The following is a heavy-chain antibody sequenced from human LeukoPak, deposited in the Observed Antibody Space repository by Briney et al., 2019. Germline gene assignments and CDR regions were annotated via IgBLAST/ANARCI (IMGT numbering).Heavy chain of an antibody. D-gene: IGHD3-16*01. J-gene: IGHJ4*02. Sequence: SETLSLTCAVSGGSISSGGYSWSWIRQPPGKGLEWIGYIYHSGSTYYNPSLKSRVTISVDRSKNQFSLKLGSVTAADTAVYYCARVDRGVMDYWGQGTLVTVSS. V-gene: IGHV4-30-2*01. CDR3: ARVDRGVMDY. CDR1: GGSISSGGYS. CDR2: IYHSGST.